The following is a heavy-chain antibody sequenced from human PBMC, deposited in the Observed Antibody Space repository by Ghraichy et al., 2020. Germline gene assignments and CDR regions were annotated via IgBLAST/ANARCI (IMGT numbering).Heavy chain of an antibody. CDR1: GYTFTSYG. J-gene: IGHJ4*02. D-gene: IGHD3-3*01. V-gene: IGHV1-18*04. CDR2: ISAYNGNT. CDR3: ARDHRPYYDFWSAQAKDY. Sequence: ASVKVSCKASGYTFTSYGISWVRQAPGQGLEWMGWISAYNGNTNYAQKLQGRVTMTTDTSTSTAYMELRSLRSDDTAVYYCARDHRPYYDFWSAQAKDYWGQGTLVTVSS.